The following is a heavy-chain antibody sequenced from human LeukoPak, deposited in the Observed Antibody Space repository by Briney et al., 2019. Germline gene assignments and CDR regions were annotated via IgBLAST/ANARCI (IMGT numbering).Heavy chain of an antibody. CDR1: GGSISSGSYY. CDR2: IYTSGST. D-gene: IGHD2-15*01. V-gene: IGHV4-61*02. J-gene: IGHJ4*02. Sequence: SETLSLTCTVSGGSISSGSYYWSWIRQPAGKGLEWIGRIYTSGSTNYNPSLKSRVTISVDTSKNQFSLKLSSVTAADTAVYYCARDTEELLPDYWGQGTLVTVSS. CDR3: ARDTEELLPDY.